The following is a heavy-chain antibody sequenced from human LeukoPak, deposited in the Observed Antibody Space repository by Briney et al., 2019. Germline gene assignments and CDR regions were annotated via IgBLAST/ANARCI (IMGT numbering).Heavy chain of an antibody. J-gene: IGHJ5*02. V-gene: IGHV4-4*02. CDR3: ARRRAGLRRDLWFDL. Sequence: PSETLSLTCAVSGGSISSSNWWSWIRQPPGKGLEWIGEIYHSGSTNYNPSLKSRVTISVDKSKTQFSLKLSSVTAADTAVYFCARRRAGLRRDLWFDLWGQGTLVTVSS. D-gene: IGHD3-3*01. CDR1: GGSISSSNW. CDR2: IYHSGST.